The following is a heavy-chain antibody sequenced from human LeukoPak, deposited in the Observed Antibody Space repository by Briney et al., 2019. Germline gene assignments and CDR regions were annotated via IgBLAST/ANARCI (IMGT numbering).Heavy chain of an antibody. CDR2: IKSKKDGGTT. CDR1: GLTVSNVW. CDR3: TQGSGFYYDY. D-gene: IGHD3-22*01. J-gene: IGHJ4*02. Sequence: GGSLRLSCAVSGLTVSNVWMNWVRQAPGKGQEWVGRIKSKKDGGTTEFAAPVRGRFTISRDDSQNTLYLQMNSLTSDDTAVYYCTQGSGFYYDYWGQGTLVTVSS. V-gene: IGHV3-15*07.